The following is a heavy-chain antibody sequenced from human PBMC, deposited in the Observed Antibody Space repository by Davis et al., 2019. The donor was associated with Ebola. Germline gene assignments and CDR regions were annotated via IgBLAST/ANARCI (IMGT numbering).Heavy chain of an antibody. CDR1: GFTFSSYW. D-gene: IGHD4-17*01. CDR3: ARSATPYDYGDSGVDY. CDR2: INSDGSST. Sequence: HTGGSLRLSCAASGFTFSSYWMHWVRQAPGKGLVWVSRINSDGSSTSYADSVKGRFTISRDNAKNTLYLQMNSLRAEDTAVYYCARSATPYDYGDSGVDYWGQGTLVTVSS. J-gene: IGHJ4*02. V-gene: IGHV3-74*01.